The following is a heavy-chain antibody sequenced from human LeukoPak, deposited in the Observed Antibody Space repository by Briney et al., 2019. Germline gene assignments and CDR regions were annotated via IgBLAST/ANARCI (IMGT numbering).Heavy chain of an antibody. J-gene: IGHJ4*02. CDR3: ARGDYDSSGYFDY. D-gene: IGHD3-22*01. V-gene: IGHV3-53*01. Sequence: GGSLRLSCAPSGFTVSRNYMGWVRQAPGKGLEWVSGIYSGGSTYYADSVKGRFTISRDNSKKTVYLQMNSLRVEYTAVYYCARGDYDSSGYFDYWGQGTLVTVSS. CDR1: GFTVSRNY. CDR2: IYSGGST.